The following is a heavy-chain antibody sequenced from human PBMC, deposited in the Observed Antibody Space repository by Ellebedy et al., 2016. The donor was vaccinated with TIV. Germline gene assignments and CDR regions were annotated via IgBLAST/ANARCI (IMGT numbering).Heavy chain of an antibody. Sequence: GGSLRLCCAASGFTVSSYYMIWVRQAPGKGLEWVSVIYGGGSTSYADSVTGRFAISRDNSKNTLYLQMNSLRAEDTAVYYCASSTTTPGAFDYWGQGALVTVSS. CDR1: GFTVSSYY. V-gene: IGHV3-53*01. D-gene: IGHD1-1*01. CDR3: ASSTTTPGAFDY. CDR2: IYGGGST. J-gene: IGHJ4*02.